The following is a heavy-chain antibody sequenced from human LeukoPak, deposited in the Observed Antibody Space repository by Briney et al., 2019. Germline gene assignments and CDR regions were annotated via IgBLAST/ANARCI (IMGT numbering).Heavy chain of an antibody. CDR3: AREGSAVRKFYFDY. D-gene: IGHD6-19*01. CDR1: GGSISSSNW. CDR2: IYHSGST. Sequence: SGTLSLTCAVSGGSISSSNWWSWVRQPPGKGLEWIGEIYHSGSTNYNPSLKSRVTIPVDTSKNQFSLKLSSVTAADTAVYYCAREGSAVRKFYFDYWGQGTLVTVSS. J-gene: IGHJ4*02. V-gene: IGHV4-4*02.